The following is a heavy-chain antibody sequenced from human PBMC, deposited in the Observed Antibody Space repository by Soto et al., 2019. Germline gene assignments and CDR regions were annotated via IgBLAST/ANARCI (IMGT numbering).Heavy chain of an antibody. J-gene: IGHJ4*02. V-gene: IGHV4-4*02. CDR1: SGSISSSNW. Sequence: QVQLQESGPGLVKPSGTLSLTCAVSSGSISSSNWWSWVRQPPGKGLEWIGEIYHSGSTNYNPSLKRRVTISVDKSKNKFSLKLSSVAAADTAVYYCARRITIFGVVTEGYCDYWGQGTLVTVSS. CDR2: IYHSGST. CDR3: ARRITIFGVVTEGYCDY. D-gene: IGHD3-3*01.